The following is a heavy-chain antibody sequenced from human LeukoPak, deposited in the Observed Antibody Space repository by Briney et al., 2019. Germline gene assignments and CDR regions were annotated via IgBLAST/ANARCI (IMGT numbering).Heavy chain of an antibody. V-gene: IGHV3-23*01. CDR1: GFTFSSYA. CDR2: ISGSGGST. Sequence: GGSLRLSCAASGFTFSSYAMNWVRQAPGKGLEWVSGISGSGGSTYYADSVKGRFTISRDNPKNTLYLQMNSLRAEDTAVYYCARGTYGMDVWGQGTTVTVSS. CDR3: ARGTYGMDV. J-gene: IGHJ6*02.